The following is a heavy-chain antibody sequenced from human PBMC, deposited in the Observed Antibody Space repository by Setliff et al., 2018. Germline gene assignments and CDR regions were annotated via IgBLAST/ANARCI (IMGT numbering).Heavy chain of an antibody. CDR3: ARGQRYCSGGSCYYYMDV. D-gene: IGHD2-15*01. Sequence: LPETLSLPCSFSGGSISSYYWSWIRQPAGKGLEWIGRIYTSGSTNYNPSLKSRVTMSVDTSKNQFSLKLSSVTAADTAVYYCARGQRYCSGGSCYYYMDVWGKGTTVTVSS. V-gene: IGHV4-4*07. CDR1: GGSISSYY. CDR2: IYTSGST. J-gene: IGHJ6*03.